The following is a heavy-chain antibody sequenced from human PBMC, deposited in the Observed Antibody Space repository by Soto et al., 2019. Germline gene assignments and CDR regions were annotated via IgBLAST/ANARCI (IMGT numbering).Heavy chain of an antibody. CDR1: GFTFSSYA. V-gene: IGHV3-23*01. J-gene: IGHJ4*02. Sequence: EVQLLESGGGLVQPGGSLRLSCAASGFTFSSYAMSWVRQAPGKGLEWVSAISGSGGSTYYADSVKGRFTISRDNSKITLYLQMNSLRAEDTAVYYCANSYCSGGSCYSPDYWGQGTLVTVSS. CDR2: ISGSGGST. D-gene: IGHD2-15*01. CDR3: ANSYCSGGSCYSPDY.